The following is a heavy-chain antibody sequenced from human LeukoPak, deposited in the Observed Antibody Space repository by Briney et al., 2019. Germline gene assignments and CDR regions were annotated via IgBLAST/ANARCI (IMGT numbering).Heavy chain of an antibody. D-gene: IGHD1-1*01. CDR2: IYYSGST. J-gene: IGHJ2*01. Sequence: SETLSLTCTVSGGSISSSSYYWGWIRQPPGKGLEWIGSIYYSGSTNYNPSLKSRVTISVDTSKNQFSLKLSSVTAADTAVYYCARGTYGYFDLWGRGTLVTVSS. CDR3: ARGTYGYFDL. V-gene: IGHV4-39*07. CDR1: GGSISSSSYY.